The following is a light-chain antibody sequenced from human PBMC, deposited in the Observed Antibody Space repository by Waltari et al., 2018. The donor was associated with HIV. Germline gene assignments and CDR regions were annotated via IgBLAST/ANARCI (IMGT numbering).Light chain of an antibody. V-gene: IGLV2-23*02. J-gene: IGLJ1*01. CDR3: CSYAGSSTYV. Sequence: QSALTQPASVSGSPGQSITISCTGTSSDVASSNLFSWYQQHPGKAPKLMIYEVSKRPSGVSNRFSGSKSGNTASLTISGLQAEDEADYYCCSYAGSSTYVFGTGTKVTVL. CDR2: EVS. CDR1: SSDVASSNL.